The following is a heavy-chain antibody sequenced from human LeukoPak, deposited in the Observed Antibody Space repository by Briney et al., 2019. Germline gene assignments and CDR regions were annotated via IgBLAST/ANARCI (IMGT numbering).Heavy chain of an antibody. D-gene: IGHD3-10*01. CDR3: ARGLLLWFGTYFFDF. Sequence: GGSLSLSRAVSGFTFCRFAISGVRQAPGKGLEWVSAISGSGGSTYYADPAKGRFTISRDNSKITLYLQMNSLRAEDTAVYYCARGLLLWFGTYFFDFWGQGTRVAVSS. CDR2: ISGSGGST. V-gene: IGHV3-23*01. J-gene: IGHJ4*02. CDR1: GFTFCRFA.